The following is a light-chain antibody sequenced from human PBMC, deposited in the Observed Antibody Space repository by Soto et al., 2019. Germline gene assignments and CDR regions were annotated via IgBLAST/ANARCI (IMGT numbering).Light chain of an antibody. CDR2: HAS. CDR3: QRYGGSTLT. Sequence: ELVLTQSPGTLSLSPGERATLSCRASQSVSSNYLAWYQQQPGQAPRLLVYHASSRVTGIPDRFSGSGSGTDCTLTISRLEPEDYAMYSCQRYGGSTLTLGPGTKVDIK. V-gene: IGKV3-20*01. J-gene: IGKJ3*01. CDR1: QSVSSNY.